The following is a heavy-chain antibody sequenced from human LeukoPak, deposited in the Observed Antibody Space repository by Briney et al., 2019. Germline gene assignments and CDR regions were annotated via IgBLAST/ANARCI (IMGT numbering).Heavy chain of an antibody. D-gene: IGHD3-22*01. V-gene: IGHV1-18*01. CDR1: GYTFTNYG. Sequence: ASVKVSCKASGYTFTNYGISWVRQAPGQGPEWMGWISAYNGNTNYAQKLQGRVTMTTDTSTNTAYMELRSLRSDDTAVYYCARDLYYYDSSGYRRGDAFDIWGQGTMVTVSS. J-gene: IGHJ3*02. CDR2: ISAYNGNT. CDR3: ARDLYYYDSSGYRRGDAFDI.